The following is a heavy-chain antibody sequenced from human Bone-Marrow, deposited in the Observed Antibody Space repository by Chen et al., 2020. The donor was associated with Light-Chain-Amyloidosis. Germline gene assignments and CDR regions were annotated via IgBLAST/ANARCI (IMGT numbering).Heavy chain of an antibody. CDR3: AREGGYTSKLDY. D-gene: IGHD5-12*01. V-gene: IGHV3-21*01. J-gene: IGHJ4*02. CDR1: GFTFSDHI. CDR2: VTSSSRFM. Sequence: EVQLVESGGGLVKPGGSLRLTCAASGFTFSDHIMHWVRQAPGKGLEWVSSVTSSSRFMYDADSVKGRFSISRDNAKSSLYLQMNSLRAEDTAVYYCAREGGYTSKLDYWGQGTLVTVSS.